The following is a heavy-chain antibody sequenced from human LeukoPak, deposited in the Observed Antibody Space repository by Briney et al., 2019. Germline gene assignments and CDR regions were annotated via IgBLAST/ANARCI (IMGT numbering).Heavy chain of an antibody. CDR3: AREDGDYVCDY. CDR2: IYYSGST. D-gene: IGHD4-17*01. V-gene: IGHV4-59*01. Sequence: SETLSLTCTVSGGSISSYYWSWIRQPPGKGLEWIGYIYYSGSTNYNPSLKSRVTISVDTSKNQSSLKLSSVTAADTAVYYCAREDGDYVCDYWGQGTLVTVSS. J-gene: IGHJ4*02. CDR1: GGSISSYY.